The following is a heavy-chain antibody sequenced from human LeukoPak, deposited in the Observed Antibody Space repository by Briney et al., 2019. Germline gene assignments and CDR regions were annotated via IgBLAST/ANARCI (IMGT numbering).Heavy chain of an antibody. CDR2: ISGSGGST. CDR3: AKGRAIFGVADYYYMDV. V-gene: IGHV3-23*01. J-gene: IGHJ6*03. CDR1: GFTFSSYA. D-gene: IGHD3-3*01. Sequence: GGSLRLSCAASGFTFSSYAMNWVRQAPGKGLEWVSAISGSGGSTYYADSVKGRYTISRDNSKNTLYLQMNSLRAEDTAVYYCAKGRAIFGVADYYYMDVWGKGTTVTVSS.